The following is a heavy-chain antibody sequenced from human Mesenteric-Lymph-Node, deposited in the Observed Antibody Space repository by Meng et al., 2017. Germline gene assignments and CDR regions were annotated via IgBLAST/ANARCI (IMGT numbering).Heavy chain of an antibody. V-gene: IGHV3-30*07. CDR1: GFTFSTYA. CDR2: ISFDGTDK. J-gene: IGHJ4*02. Sequence: GESLKISCAPSGFTFSTYAMHWVRQAPGKGLEWVATISFDGTDKYHTDSVKGRFTISRDNSKNTLSLQMNSLRAEDTAVYYCTKDGDPDSIYYDYVWGSYRYFDYWGQGTLVTVSS. D-gene: IGHD3-16*02. CDR3: TKDGDPDSIYYDYVWGSYRYFDY.